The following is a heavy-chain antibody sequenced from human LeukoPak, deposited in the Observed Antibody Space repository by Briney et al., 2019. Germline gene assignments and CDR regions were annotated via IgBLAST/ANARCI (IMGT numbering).Heavy chain of an antibody. CDR1: GFTFSSYA. D-gene: IGHD5-12*01. CDR3: ATEGYSGYDPPYYFDY. Sequence: GGSLRLSCAASGFTFSSYAMSWVRQAPGKGLEWVSAISGSGGSTYYADSVKGRFTISRDNSKNTLYLQMNSLRAEDTAVYYCATEGYSGYDPPYYFDYWGQGTLVTVSS. J-gene: IGHJ4*02. CDR2: ISGSGGST. V-gene: IGHV3-23*01.